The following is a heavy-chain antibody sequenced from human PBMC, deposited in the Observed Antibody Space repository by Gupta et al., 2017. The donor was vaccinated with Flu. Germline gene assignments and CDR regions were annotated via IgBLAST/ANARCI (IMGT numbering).Heavy chain of an antibody. V-gene: IGHV3-48*03. D-gene: IGHD3-3*01. CDR2: ISSSGSTI. J-gene: IGHJ4*02. CDR3: ARSDFWGGYWATLFDY. Sequence: EVQLVESGGGLVQPGGSLRLSCAASGFTFSSYEMNWVRQAPGKGLEWVSYISSSGSTIYYVDSVKGRFTISRDNAKNSLYLQMNSLRAEDTAVYYCARSDFWGGYWATLFDYWGQGTLVAVSS. CDR1: GFTFSSYE.